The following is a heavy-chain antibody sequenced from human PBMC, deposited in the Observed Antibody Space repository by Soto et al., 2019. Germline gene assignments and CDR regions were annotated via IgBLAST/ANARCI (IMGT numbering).Heavy chain of an antibody. V-gene: IGHV1-18*01. D-gene: IGHD6-13*01. J-gene: IGHJ4*02. CDR2: ISTNNGNT. CDR1: GYTFSSYG. Sequence: QVQLVQSGAEVKKPGASVKVSCKASGYTFSSYGITWVRQAPGQGLEWMGWISTNNGNTNYAQELQGRVTMTTDTSTSTAYMELRSLRSDDTAVYFCARVHSSSGDYWGQGTLVTVSS. CDR3: ARVHSSSGDY.